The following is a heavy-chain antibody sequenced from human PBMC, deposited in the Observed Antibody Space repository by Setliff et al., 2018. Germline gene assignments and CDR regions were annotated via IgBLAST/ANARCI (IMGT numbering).Heavy chain of an antibody. CDR2: IYSSGST. Sequence: SETLSLTCTVSGDSISSRRNYWGWFRQPAGKGLEWIGRIYSSGSTKYNPSLKSRVTMSIDTSKNQFSLMVTSVTAADTAVYYCARGRNVASRLLDSWGQGTLVTVS. CDR3: ARGRNVASRLLDS. D-gene: IGHD6-6*01. V-gene: IGHV4-61*02. CDR1: GDSISSRRNY. J-gene: IGHJ4*02.